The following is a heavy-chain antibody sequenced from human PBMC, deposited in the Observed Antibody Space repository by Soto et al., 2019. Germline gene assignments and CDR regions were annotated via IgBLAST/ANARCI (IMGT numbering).Heavy chain of an antibody. Sequence: SETLSLTCTVSGGSISSYYWSWIRQPPGKGLEWIGYIYYSGSTNYNPSLKSRVTISVDTSKNQFSLKLSSVTAADTAVYYCARLGAYDYIWGSLFLFDYRGQGTLVTVSS. V-gene: IGHV4-59*08. CDR2: IYYSGST. CDR3: ARLGAYDYIWGSLFLFDY. D-gene: IGHD3-16*01. J-gene: IGHJ4*02. CDR1: GGSISSYY.